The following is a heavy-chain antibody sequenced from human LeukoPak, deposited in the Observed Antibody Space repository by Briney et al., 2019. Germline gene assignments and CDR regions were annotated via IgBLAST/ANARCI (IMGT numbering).Heavy chain of an antibody. D-gene: IGHD3-3*01. V-gene: IGHV3-23*01. CDR1: GFTFSSYA. Sequence: GGSLRLSCVASGFTFSSYAMSWVRQAPGKGLEWVSAISVSGGSTYYADSVKGRFTISRDNSKNTLYLRMNSLRAEDTAVYYCAKSTIFGEYYFDYWGQGTLVTISS. J-gene: IGHJ4*02. CDR3: AKSTIFGEYYFDY. CDR2: ISVSGGST.